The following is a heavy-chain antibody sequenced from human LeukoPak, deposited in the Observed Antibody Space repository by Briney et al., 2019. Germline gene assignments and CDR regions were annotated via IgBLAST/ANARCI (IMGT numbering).Heavy chain of an antibody. J-gene: IGHJ4*02. V-gene: IGHV3-23*01. CDR1: GFTFSSYA. D-gene: IGHD3-10*01. CDR2: ISGSGGST. Sequence: GGSLRLSCAASGFTFSSYAMSWVRQAPGKGLERASAISGSGGSTYYADSVKGRFTISRDNSKNTLYLQMNSLRAEDTAVYYCAKEPFLWFGESDTTFFDYWGQGTLVTVSS. CDR3: AKEPFLWFGESDTTFFDY.